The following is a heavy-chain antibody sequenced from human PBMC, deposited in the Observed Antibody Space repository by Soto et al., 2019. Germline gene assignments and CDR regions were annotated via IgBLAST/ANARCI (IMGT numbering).Heavy chain of an antibody. CDR1: GFPFSDYP. Sequence: GGSLRLSCAASGFPFSDYPMHWVRQAPGKGLEWVAVVSHDGRNTHYADSVKGRFTISRDSSKNTVSLEMTSLRAEDTAVYYCAKGGRQWLVTSDFNYWGQGALVTVSS. J-gene: IGHJ4*02. CDR3: AKGGRQWLVTSDFNY. CDR2: VSHDGRNT. V-gene: IGHV3-30*18. D-gene: IGHD6-19*01.